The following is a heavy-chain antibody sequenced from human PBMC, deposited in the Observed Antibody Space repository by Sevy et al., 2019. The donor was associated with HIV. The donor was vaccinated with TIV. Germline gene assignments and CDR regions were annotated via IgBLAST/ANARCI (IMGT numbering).Heavy chain of an antibody. J-gene: IGHJ3*02. V-gene: IGHV1-69*13. CDR3: VRAGEELVHDAFDI. D-gene: IGHD6-6*01. CDR2: ISPIFGTA. Sequence: ASVKVSCKASGGTFSSYAISWVRQAPGQRLEWMGGISPIFGTANSAQKFQGRVTITADESTSTAYMELSSLRSEDTAVYYCVRAGEELVHDAFDIWGQGTMVTVSS. CDR1: GGTFSSYA.